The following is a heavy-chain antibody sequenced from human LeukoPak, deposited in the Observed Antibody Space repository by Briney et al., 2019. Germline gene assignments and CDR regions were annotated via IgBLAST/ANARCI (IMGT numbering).Heavy chain of an antibody. Sequence: SETLSLICTVSGGSVRSYSWSWIRQPPGKGLEYIGHIYNCGSPTYNPSLMGRLTMSVDTAKNQLSLHLTSVTTADTALYFCARNKGVAARHDYWGQGTLVIVSS. J-gene: IGHJ4*02. V-gene: IGHV4-59*02. CDR3: ARNKGVAARHDY. D-gene: IGHD6-19*01. CDR2: IYNCGSP. CDR1: GGSVRSYS.